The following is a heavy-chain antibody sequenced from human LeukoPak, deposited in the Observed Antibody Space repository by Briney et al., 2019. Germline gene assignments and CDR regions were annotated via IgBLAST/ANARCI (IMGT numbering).Heavy chain of an antibody. Sequence: GGSLRLSCAASGFTFSNAWMSWVRQAPGKGLEWVGRIKSKTDGGTTDYAAPVKGRFTISRDDSKNTLYLQMNSLKTEDTAVYYCTTGAPLWWLAREAFDIWGQGTMVTVSS. CDR2: IKSKTDGGTT. V-gene: IGHV3-15*01. CDR1: GFTFSNAW. J-gene: IGHJ3*02. D-gene: IGHD2-21*01. CDR3: TTGAPLWWLAREAFDI.